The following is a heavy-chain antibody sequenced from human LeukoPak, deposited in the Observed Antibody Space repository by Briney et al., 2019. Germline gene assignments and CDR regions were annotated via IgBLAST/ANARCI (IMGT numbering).Heavy chain of an antibody. CDR1: GYTFTSYG. CDR2: ISAYNGNT. Sequence: ASVKVSCKASGYTFTSYGISWVRQAPGQGLEWMGWISAYNGNTNYAQKLQGRVTMTTDTSTSTAYMELRSLRSDDTAAYYCARTLADRDSSSWYLGYYYMDVWGKGTTVTVSS. CDR3: ARTLADRDSSSWYLGYYYMDV. J-gene: IGHJ6*03. D-gene: IGHD6-13*01. V-gene: IGHV1-18*01.